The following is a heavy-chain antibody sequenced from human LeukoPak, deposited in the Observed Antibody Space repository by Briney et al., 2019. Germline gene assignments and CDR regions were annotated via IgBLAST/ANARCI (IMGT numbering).Heavy chain of an antibody. Sequence: ASVKVSCKASGYTFTDCHMHWVRRAPGQGLEWMGWINPNSGGINYAQKFQGRVTMTRDTSISTAYMELSRLRSDDTAVYYCARAQLGYFDYWGQGTLVTVSS. CDR1: GYTFTDCH. V-gene: IGHV1-2*02. J-gene: IGHJ4*02. CDR3: ARAQLGYFDY. D-gene: IGHD3-16*01. CDR2: INPNSGGI.